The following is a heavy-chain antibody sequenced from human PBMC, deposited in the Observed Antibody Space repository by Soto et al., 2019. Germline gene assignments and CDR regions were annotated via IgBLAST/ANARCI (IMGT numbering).Heavy chain of an antibody. CDR2: IYPGDSDT. CDR1: GYSLTSYW. J-gene: IGHJ3*02. V-gene: IGHV5-51*01. CDR3: ARQVDAFDI. Sequence: GESLNISCTGCGYSLTSYWSGWVRQMPGKGLEWMGIIYPGDSDTRYSPSFQGQVTISADKSISTAYLQWSSLKASDTAMYYCARQVDAFDIWGQGTMVTVSS.